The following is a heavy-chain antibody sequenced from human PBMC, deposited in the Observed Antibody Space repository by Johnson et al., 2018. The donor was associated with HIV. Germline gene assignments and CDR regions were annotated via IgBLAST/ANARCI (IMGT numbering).Heavy chain of an antibody. D-gene: IGHD1-26*01. Sequence: QGKRGEGGGGGGEKGRGGRGGGEEEGGTGSSYGRHWVRQAQGKGLEWVAVIWYDGSNKYYADSVKGRFTISRDNSKNTLYLQMNSLRAEDTAVYYCARFPPGGNYSVPVWGRVPLVPVSS. V-gene: IGHV3-30*19. CDR1: GGTGSSYG. CDR3: ARFPPGGNYSVPV. J-gene: IGHJ3*01. CDR2: IWYDGSNK.